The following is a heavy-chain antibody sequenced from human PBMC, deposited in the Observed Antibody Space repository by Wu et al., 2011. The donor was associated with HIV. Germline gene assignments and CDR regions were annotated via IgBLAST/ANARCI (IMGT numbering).Heavy chain of an antibody. CDR1: GYTFTNYG. V-gene: IGHV1-18*01. J-gene: IGHJ6*02. D-gene: IGHD2-2*01. CDR2: ISAYNGDL. Sequence: IQLVQSGTEVKKPGASVKVSCKASGYTFTNYGINWIRQAPGQGLEWMGWISAYNGDLNYAQELQGRVTMTTDTSTSTTYMELRSLRSDDTAVYYCAGERLSRYCSRTSCHLVDYYGLDVWGQGTTVTVSS. CDR3: AGERLSRYCSRTSCHLVDYYGLDV.